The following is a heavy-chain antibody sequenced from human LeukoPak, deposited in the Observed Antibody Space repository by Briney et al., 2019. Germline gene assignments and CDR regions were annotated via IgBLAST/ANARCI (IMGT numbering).Heavy chain of an antibody. CDR3: ARGDSSGSYNY. D-gene: IGHD1-26*01. CDR2: ISSSGSNI. CDR1: GFTFSSYE. V-gene: IGHV3-48*03. Sequence: GGPLRLSCAASGFTFSSYEMNWVRQAPGKGLEWVSYISSSGSNIYYADSVKGRFTISRDNAKNSLYLQMNSLRAEDTAVYYCARGDSSGSYNYWGQGTLVTVSS. J-gene: IGHJ4*02.